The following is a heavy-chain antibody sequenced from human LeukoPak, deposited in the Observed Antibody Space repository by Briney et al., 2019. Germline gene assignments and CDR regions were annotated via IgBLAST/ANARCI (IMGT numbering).Heavy chain of an antibody. Sequence: GGSLRLSCAASGFTFSSYSMNWVRQAPGKGLEWVSSISSSSSYIYYADSVKGRLTISRDNAKNSLYLQMNSLRAEDTAVYYCARIGPYGDYYFDYWGQGTLVTVSS. V-gene: IGHV3-21*01. D-gene: IGHD4-17*01. CDR3: ARIGPYGDYYFDY. J-gene: IGHJ4*02. CDR2: ISSSSSYI. CDR1: GFTFSSYS.